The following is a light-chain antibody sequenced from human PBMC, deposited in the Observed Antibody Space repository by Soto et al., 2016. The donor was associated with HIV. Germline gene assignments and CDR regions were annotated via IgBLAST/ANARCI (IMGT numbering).Light chain of an antibody. J-gene: IGKJ4*01. V-gene: IGKV2-30*02. Sequence: DVVMTQSPLSLPVTLGQPASISCRSSQSLVHSDGNTYLNWFQQSPGQSPRRLIYKVSNRDSGVPDRFSGSGSGTDFTLKISRVEAEDVGVYYCMQGTHWPTFGGGTKVEIK. CDR2: KVS. CDR3: MQGTHWPT. CDR1: QSLVHSDGNTY.